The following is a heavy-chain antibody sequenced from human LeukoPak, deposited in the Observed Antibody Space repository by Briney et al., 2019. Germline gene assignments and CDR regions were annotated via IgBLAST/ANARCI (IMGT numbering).Heavy chain of an antibody. J-gene: IGHJ4*02. CDR2: INHSGST. D-gene: IGHD6-19*01. Sequence: PSETLSLTCAVYGGSFSGCYWSWIRQPPGKGLEWIGEINHSGSTNYNPSLKSRVTISVDTSKNQFSLKLSSVTAADTAVYYCARGRGSSGWGDYWGQGTLVTVSS. CDR1: GGSFSGCY. CDR3: ARGRGSSGWGDY. V-gene: IGHV4-34*01.